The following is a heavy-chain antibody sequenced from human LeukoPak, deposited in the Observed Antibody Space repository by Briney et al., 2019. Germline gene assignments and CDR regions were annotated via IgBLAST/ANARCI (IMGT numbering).Heavy chain of an antibody. CDR2: IYTSGST. V-gene: IGHV4-4*07. D-gene: IGHD3-10*01. J-gene: IGHJ4*02. CDR1: GGSISSYY. Sequence: SETLSLTCTVSGGSISSYYWSWIRQPAGEGLEWIGRIYTSGSTNYNPSLKSRVTMSVDTSKNQFSLKLSSVTAADTAVYYCARVTMVRGRRYYFDYWGQGTLVTVSS. CDR3: ARVTMVRGRRYYFDY.